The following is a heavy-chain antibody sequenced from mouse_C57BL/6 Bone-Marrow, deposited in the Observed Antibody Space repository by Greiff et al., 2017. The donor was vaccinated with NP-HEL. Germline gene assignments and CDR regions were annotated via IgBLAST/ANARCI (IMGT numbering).Heavy chain of an antibody. J-gene: IGHJ4*01. D-gene: IGHD1-1*01. CDR3: VITTAMDY. Sequence: VKDRFTISRDDSESMLYLQMNNLKTEDTAMYYCVITTAMDYWGQGTSVTVSS. V-gene: IGHV10-1*01.